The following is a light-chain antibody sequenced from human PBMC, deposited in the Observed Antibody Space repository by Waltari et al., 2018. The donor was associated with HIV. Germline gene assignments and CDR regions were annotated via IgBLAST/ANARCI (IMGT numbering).Light chain of an antibody. Sequence: QSVLTQAPSVSGAPGQRVTISCTGSRSNFGTGYDVHWYQQLPGTVPKLLIYATNQRPSGVPARFSGSKSATSASLVITGLQAEDEADYYCQSYDSSLNGHVGFGGGTKVTVL. CDR1: RSNFGTGYD. CDR2: ATN. CDR3: QSYDSSLNGHVG. V-gene: IGLV1-40*01. J-gene: IGLJ2*01.